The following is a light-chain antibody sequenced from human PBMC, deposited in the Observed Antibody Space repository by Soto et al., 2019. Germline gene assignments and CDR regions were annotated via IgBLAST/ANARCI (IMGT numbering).Light chain of an antibody. CDR3: HSYDRSLSGSV. Sequence: QSVLTQPPSVSGAPGQRVTISCSGGSSNIGAGFDVHWYQQLPETPPKLLIYGNNIRPSGVPDRFSGSKSGTSASLAITWLQTDDEADYYCHSYDRSLSGSVFGGGTKLTVL. V-gene: IGLV1-40*01. J-gene: IGLJ3*02. CDR1: SSNIGAGFD. CDR2: GNN.